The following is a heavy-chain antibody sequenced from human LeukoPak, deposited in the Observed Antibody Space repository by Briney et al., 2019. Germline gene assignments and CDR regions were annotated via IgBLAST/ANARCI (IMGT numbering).Heavy chain of an antibody. Sequence: GGSLRLSCAASGFTFSSYSMNWVRQAPGKGLEWVSSITSSSTYIYYADSVKGRFTISRDNAKDSLYLQMNSLRDDDTAIYYCTRGLVLWGQGALVTVSS. J-gene: IGHJ4*02. CDR2: ITSSSTYI. CDR1: GFTFSSYS. V-gene: IGHV3-21*01. D-gene: IGHD2/OR15-2a*01. CDR3: TRGLVL.